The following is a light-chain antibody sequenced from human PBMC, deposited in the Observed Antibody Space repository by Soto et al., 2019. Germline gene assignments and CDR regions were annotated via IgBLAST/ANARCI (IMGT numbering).Light chain of an antibody. J-gene: IGLJ2*01. Sequence: QSALTQPPSASGSPGQSVTISCTGTSSDVGGYKFVSWYQQHPGKAPKLIIYEVIKRPSGVPDRFSGSKSGNTAPLTVSGPQAEDEGDYYCSSYGGSNNLVFGGGTKLTVL. V-gene: IGLV2-8*01. CDR1: SSDVGGYKF. CDR3: SSYGGSNNLV. CDR2: EVI.